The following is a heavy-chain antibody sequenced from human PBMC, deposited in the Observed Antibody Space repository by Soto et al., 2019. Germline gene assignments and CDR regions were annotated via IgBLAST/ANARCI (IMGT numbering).Heavy chain of an antibody. D-gene: IGHD3-22*01. V-gene: IGHV3-21*01. J-gene: IGHJ4*02. CDR1: GFTFSSYR. CDR2: ITSSSSHI. CDR3: AREVDYDRSGYYNDYFDY. Sequence: GSLRLSCAASGFTFSSYRMNWVRQAPGKGLEWVSSITSSSSHIYSADSVKGRFTISRDNAKNSLYLQMNSLRAEDTAVYHCAREVDYDRSGYYNDYFDYWGQGTLVTVSS.